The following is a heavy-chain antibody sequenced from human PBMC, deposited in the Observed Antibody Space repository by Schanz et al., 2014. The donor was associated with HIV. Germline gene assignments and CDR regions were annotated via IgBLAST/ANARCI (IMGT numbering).Heavy chain of an antibody. J-gene: IGHJ4*02. V-gene: IGHV1-18*01. Sequence: QVHLVQSGPEVKKPGASVKVSCKTSGYTFASYGITWVRQAPGQGLDWVGWISPYNGDRKYDQKFQGRVTLTTDTSTNTAYMELRSLRSDDTAVYYCATDERNHCTGGSCYGYFDFWGQGTLVTVSS. CDR1: GYTFASYG. D-gene: IGHD2-15*01. CDR3: ATDERNHCTGGSCYGYFDF. CDR2: ISPYNGDR.